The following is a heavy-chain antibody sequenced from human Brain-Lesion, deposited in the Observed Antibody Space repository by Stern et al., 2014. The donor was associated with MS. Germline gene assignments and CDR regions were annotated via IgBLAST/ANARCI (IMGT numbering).Heavy chain of an antibody. J-gene: IGHJ4*02. D-gene: IGHD1-14*01. V-gene: IGHV3-9*01. CDR3: ARDITGSSAYFAY. CDR1: GFTFDDYA. CDR2: ISWNSGTI. Sequence: EVQLAQSEGDLVQPGRSLRLSCAAFGFTFDDYAMHWVRQAPGKGLEWVAGISWNSGTIGYADSVKGRFTTSRDNAYSSLYLQMNSLRPEDTALYYCARDITGSSAYFAYWGQGTLVTVSS.